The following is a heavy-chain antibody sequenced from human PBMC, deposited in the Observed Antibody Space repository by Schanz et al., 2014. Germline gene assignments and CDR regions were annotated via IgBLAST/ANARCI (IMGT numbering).Heavy chain of an antibody. CDR1: GFNFKAYA. V-gene: IGHV3-23*04. D-gene: IGHD3-22*01. CDR3: AKQHGVIQQVSDY. Sequence: EVQLVESGGGLVQPGGSLRLSCAASGFNFKAYAMSWVRQAPGKGLEWVATISGSSENTYYADSVKGRVTISRDNSRNTLFLQMNSLRAEDTAVYYCAKQHGVIQQVSDYWGQGTLVTVSS. CDR2: ISGSSENT. J-gene: IGHJ4*02.